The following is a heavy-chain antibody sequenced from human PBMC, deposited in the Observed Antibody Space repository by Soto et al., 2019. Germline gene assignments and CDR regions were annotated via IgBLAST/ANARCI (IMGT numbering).Heavy chain of an antibody. CDR1: GGTFSSYA. Sequence: SVKVSCKASGGTFSSYAISWVRQAPGQGLEWMGGIIPIFGTANYAQKLQGRVTMTTDTSTSTAYMELRSLRSDDTAVYYCAREDIVVVVAATGPHDAFDIWGQGTMVTVSS. CDR3: AREDIVVVVAATGPHDAFDI. V-gene: IGHV1-69*05. CDR2: IIPIFGTA. D-gene: IGHD2-15*01. J-gene: IGHJ3*02.